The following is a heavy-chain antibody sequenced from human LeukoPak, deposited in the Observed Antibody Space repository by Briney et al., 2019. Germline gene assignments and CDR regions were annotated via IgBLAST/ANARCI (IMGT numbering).Heavy chain of an antibody. D-gene: IGHD6-19*01. V-gene: IGHV3-30-3*01. CDR1: GFTFSSYA. CDR3: ARAPSSSGFWYFDY. Sequence: GGSLRLSCAASGFTFSSYAMHWVRQAPGKGLEWVAVISYDGSNKYYADSVKGRFTISGDNSKNTLYLQMNSLRAEDTAVYYCARAPSSSGFWYFDYWGQGTLVTVSS. CDR2: ISYDGSNK. J-gene: IGHJ4*02.